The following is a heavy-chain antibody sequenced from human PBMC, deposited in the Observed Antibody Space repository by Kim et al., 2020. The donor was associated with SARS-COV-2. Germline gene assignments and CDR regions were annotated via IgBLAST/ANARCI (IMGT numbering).Heavy chain of an antibody. V-gene: IGHV4-34*01. Sequence: SETLSLTCAVYGGSFSGYYWSWIRQPPGKGLEWIGEINHSGSTNYNPSLKSRVTISVDTSKNQFSLKLSSVTAADTAVYYCARSNVVVPAAHFDPWGQGTLVTVSS. CDR2: INHSGST. CDR3: ARSNVVVPAAHFDP. D-gene: IGHD2-2*01. J-gene: IGHJ5*02. CDR1: GGSFSGYY.